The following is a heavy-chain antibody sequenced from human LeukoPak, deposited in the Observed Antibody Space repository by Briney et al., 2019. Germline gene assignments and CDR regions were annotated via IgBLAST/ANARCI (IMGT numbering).Heavy chain of an antibody. D-gene: IGHD5-18*01. Sequence: PGGSLRVSCLTSGFPFSHYSMNWVRQAPGKGLEWVAYISTNSATIFYGDSVKGRFVNSRDNGKNVLNLQMTSLRVEDTAVYYCETYSDTTGYFKEAYAMWGQGTLVTVSS. V-gene: IGHV3-48*01. CDR3: ETYSDTTGYFKEAYAM. CDR1: GFPFSHYS. CDR2: ISTNSATI. J-gene: IGHJ3*02.